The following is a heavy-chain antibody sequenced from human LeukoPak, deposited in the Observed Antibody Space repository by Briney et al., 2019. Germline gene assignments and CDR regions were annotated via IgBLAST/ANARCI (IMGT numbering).Heavy chain of an antibody. J-gene: IGHJ4*02. V-gene: IGHV4-39*01. CDR3: ARRGYSYGYNYYYDSSGYMFDY. CDR2: IYYSGST. D-gene: IGHD3-22*01. CDR1: GGSISSSSYY. Sequence: SETLSLTCTVSGGSISSSSYYWGWIRQPPGKGLEWIGSIYYSGSTYYNPSLKSRVTISVDTSKNQFSLKLSSATAADTAVYYCARRGYSYGYNYYYDSSGYMFDYWGQGTLVTVSS.